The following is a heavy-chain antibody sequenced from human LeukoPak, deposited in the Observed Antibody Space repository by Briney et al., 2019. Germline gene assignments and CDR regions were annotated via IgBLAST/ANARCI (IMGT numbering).Heavy chain of an antibody. CDR3: ARVVAKTFDY. D-gene: IGHD5-12*01. V-gene: IGHV4-34*01. Sequence: SETLSLTCAVYGGSFSGYYWSWIRQPPGKGLEWIREINHSGSTNYNPSLKSRVTISVDTSKNQFSLKLSSVTAADTAVYYCARVVAKTFDYWGQGTLVTVSS. J-gene: IGHJ4*02. CDR2: INHSGST. CDR1: GGSFSGYY.